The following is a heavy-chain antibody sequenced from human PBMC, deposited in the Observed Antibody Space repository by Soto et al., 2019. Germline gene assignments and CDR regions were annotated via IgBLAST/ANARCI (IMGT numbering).Heavy chain of an antibody. Sequence: ASVKVSCKASGYTFTSYGISWVRQAPGQGLEWMGWISAYNGNTNYAQKLQGRVTMTTDTSTSTAYMELRSLRSDDTAVYYCARERGSCGWFYLDAFDIWGQGTMVTVSS. J-gene: IGHJ3*02. CDR3: ARERGSCGWFYLDAFDI. D-gene: IGHD6-19*01. CDR2: ISAYNGNT. V-gene: IGHV1-18*01. CDR1: GYTFTSYG.